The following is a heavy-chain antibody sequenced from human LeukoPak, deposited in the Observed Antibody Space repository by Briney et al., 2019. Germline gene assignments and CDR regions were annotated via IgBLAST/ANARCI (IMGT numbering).Heavy chain of an antibody. J-gene: IGHJ4*02. CDR1: GFTFSSYD. CDR2: ISSSGSTI. Sequence: PGGSLRLSCAASGFTFSSYDMNWVRQAPGKGLEWVSYISSSGSTIYYADSVRVRFSISRDNAKNSLYLQMNSLRADDTAVYYCARALTTTIAAGGGQGTLVTVSS. D-gene: IGHD6-13*01. V-gene: IGHV3-48*03. CDR3: ARALTTTIAAG.